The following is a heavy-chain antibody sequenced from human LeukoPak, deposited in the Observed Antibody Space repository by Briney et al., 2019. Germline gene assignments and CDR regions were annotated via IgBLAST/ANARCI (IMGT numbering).Heavy chain of an antibody. CDR1: GCTFSSYG. J-gene: IGHJ4*02. D-gene: IGHD3-22*01. Sequence: GGSLGLSCAASGCTFSSYGMHWVRQAPGKGLEWVAVISYDGSNKYYADSVKGRFTISRDNSKNTLYLQMNSLRAEDTAVYYCAKDSNYDSSGSPGTLFDYWGQETLVTVSS. CDR2: ISYDGSNK. V-gene: IGHV3-30*18. CDR3: AKDSNYDSSGSPGTLFDY.